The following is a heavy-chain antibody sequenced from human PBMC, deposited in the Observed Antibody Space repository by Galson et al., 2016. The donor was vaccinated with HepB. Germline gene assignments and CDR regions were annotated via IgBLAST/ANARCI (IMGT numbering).Heavy chain of an antibody. D-gene: IGHD3-9*01. CDR2: IFYSGTT. CDR3: ARDFDPFGP. V-gene: IGHV4-59*01. CDR1: GGTISRYY. Sequence: SETLSLTCAVSGGTISRYYWSRIRQPPGKEMEWIGYIFYSGTTKYNPSLKSRVTISVDTSKNQFSLKLTSLTAADTAVYYCARDFDPFGPWGQGILVTVS. J-gene: IGHJ5*02.